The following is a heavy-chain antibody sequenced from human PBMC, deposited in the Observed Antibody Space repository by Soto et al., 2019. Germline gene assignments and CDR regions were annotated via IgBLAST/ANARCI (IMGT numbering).Heavy chain of an antibody. D-gene: IGHD2-15*01. V-gene: IGHV3-23*01. CDR2: ISSSGGTI. CDR1: GFTFSSYT. CDR3: ANKGYCSGGSCYSNGMDV. Sequence: GGSLRLSCAASGFTFSSYTMNWVRQAPGKGLEWVSDISSSGGTIYYADSVKGRFTISRDNAKNTLYLQMNSLRAEDTAVYYCANKGYCSGGSCYSNGMDVWGQGTTVTVSS. J-gene: IGHJ6*02.